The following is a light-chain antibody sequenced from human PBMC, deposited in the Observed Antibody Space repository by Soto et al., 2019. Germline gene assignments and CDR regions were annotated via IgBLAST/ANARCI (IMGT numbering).Light chain of an antibody. CDR1: QSISSY. CDR2: AAS. J-gene: IGKJ5*01. CDR3: QQYDNLPIT. Sequence: DIQMTQSPSSLSASVGDRVTITCRASQSISSYLNWYQQKPGKAPKLLIYAASSLQSGVPSRFSGSGSGTDFTSTISSLQPEDFATYYCQQYDNLPITFGQGTRLEIK. V-gene: IGKV1-33*01.